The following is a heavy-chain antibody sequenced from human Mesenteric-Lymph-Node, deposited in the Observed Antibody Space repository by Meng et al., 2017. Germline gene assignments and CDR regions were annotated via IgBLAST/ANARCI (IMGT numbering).Heavy chain of an antibody. CDR2: IYRSVST. Sequence: GSLRLSCAVFGYSVSRGYYWAWIRQPPGKGLEWIGSIYRSVSTYYNPSLKSRVTISLDTSKNQVSLNLSSVTAADTAVYYCARDEGGSYLSWGQGALVTVSS. CDR1: GYSVSRGYY. J-gene: IGHJ5*02. CDR3: ARDEGGSYLS. D-gene: IGHD1-26*01. V-gene: IGHV4-38-2*02.